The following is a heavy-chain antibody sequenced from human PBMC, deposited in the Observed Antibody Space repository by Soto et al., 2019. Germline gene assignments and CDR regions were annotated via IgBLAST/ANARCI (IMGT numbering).Heavy chain of an antibody. CDR3: ARVRAVASIAAGYYFDY. CDR2: IIPIFGTA. J-gene: IGHJ4*02. D-gene: IGHD6-6*01. CDR1: GGTFSSYA. Sequence: QVQLVQSGAEVKKPGSSVKVSCKASGGTFSSYAISWVRQAPGQGLEWMGGIIPIFGTANYAQKFQGRVTILADESTSTAYMDLSSLRCEDTAVDYCARVRAVASIAAGYYFDYWGQGTLVTASS. V-gene: IGHV1-69*01.